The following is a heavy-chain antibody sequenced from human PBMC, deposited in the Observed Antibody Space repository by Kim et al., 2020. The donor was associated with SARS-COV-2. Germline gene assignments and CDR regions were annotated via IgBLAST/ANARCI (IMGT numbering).Heavy chain of an antibody. CDR2: INHSGST. J-gene: IGHJ4*01. D-gene: IGHD6-13*01. Sequence: SETLSLTCAVYGGSFSGYYWSWIRQPPGKGLEWIGEINHSGSTNYNPSLKSRVTISVDTSKNQFSLKLSSVTAADTAVYYCARWTEYSSSWYGIRFDYWG. V-gene: IGHV4-34*01. CDR1: GGSFSGYY. CDR3: ARWTEYSSSWYGIRFDY.